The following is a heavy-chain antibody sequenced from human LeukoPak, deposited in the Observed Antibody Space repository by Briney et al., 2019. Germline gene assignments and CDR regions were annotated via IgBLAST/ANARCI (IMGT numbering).Heavy chain of an antibody. CDR3: ARGSTYYDSSGQVPFDY. CDR1: GFTFSTYS. CDR2: ISSSSSTI. V-gene: IGHV3-48*01. Sequence: GGSLRLSCAASGFTFSTYSMNWVRQAPGKGLEWVSYISSSSSTIYYADSVKGRFTISRDNAKNSLYLRMNSLRAEDTAVYYCARGSTYYDSSGQVPFDYWGQGTLVTVSS. J-gene: IGHJ4*02. D-gene: IGHD3-22*01.